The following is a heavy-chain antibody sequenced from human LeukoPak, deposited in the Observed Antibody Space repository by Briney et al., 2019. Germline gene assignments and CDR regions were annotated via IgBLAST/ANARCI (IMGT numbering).Heavy chain of an antibody. CDR3: ARQSMTGNERGDDAFDI. CDR2: ISAHNGNT. Sequence: ASVKVSCKASGYTFSRYGISWVRQAPGQGLEWMGWISAHNGNTNYAQKFQGRVAMTTDTSTSTAYMEQRSLRSDDTAVYYCARQSMTGNERGDDAFDIWGQGTMVTVSS. D-gene: IGHD3-9*01. V-gene: IGHV1-18*01. J-gene: IGHJ3*02. CDR1: GYTFSRYG.